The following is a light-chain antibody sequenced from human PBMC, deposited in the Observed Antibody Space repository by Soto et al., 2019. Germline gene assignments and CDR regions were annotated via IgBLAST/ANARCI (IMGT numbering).Light chain of an antibody. Sequence: DIQMTQSPSTLSASVGDRVTITCRASQTIDSWLAWYQQRPGKPPNLLIYKASTWASGVPSRFSGSGSGTEFTLTINSLSPDDFVTYYCQQYHIYSGTFGQGTKVEIK. CDR1: QTIDSW. CDR3: QQYHIYSGT. J-gene: IGKJ1*01. CDR2: KAS. V-gene: IGKV1-5*03.